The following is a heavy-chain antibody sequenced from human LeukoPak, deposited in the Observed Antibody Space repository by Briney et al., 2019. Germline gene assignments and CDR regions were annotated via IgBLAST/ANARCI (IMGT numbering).Heavy chain of an antibody. V-gene: IGHV1-18*01. Sequence: ASVKVSCKASGYTFTSYGISWVRQAPGQGLEWRGWISAYNGNTNYAQKLQGRVTMTTDTSTSTAYMELRSLRSDDTAVYYCARKYCSSTSCYIRWRFDPWGQGTLVTVSS. D-gene: IGHD2-2*02. J-gene: IGHJ5*02. CDR2: ISAYNGNT. CDR1: GYTFTSYG. CDR3: ARKYCSSTSCYIRWRFDP.